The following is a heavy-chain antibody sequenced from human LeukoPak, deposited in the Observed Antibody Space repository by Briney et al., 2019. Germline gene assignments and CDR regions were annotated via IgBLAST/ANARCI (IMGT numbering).Heavy chain of an antibody. V-gene: IGHV3-21*01. D-gene: IGHD3-16*02. J-gene: IGHJ4*02. Sequence: GGSLRLSCAASGFTFSSYSMNWVRQAPGKGLEWVSSISSSSSYIYYADSVKGRFTISRDNAKNSLYLQMNSLRAEDTAVYYCLPIITFGGVIVNWGQGTLVTVSS. CDR3: LPIITFGGVIVN. CDR1: GFTFSSYS. CDR2: ISSSSSYI.